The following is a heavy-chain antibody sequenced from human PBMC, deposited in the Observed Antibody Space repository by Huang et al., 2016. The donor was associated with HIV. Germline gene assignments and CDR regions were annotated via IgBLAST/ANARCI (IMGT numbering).Heavy chain of an antibody. CDR1: GYTFTNYD. D-gene: IGHD2-15*01. CDR3: ARTVVTGGALHL. V-gene: IGHV1-8*03. Sequence: QVQLVQSGAEVKKPGASVKVSCKASGYTFTNYDINWVRQATGQGLEWMGCINSRSGVPDSAQKFQARVTISRNTSIDTVYMELSSLRSEDTAVYYCARTVVTGGALHLWGQGTMVTVSA. J-gene: IGHJ3*01. CDR2: INSRSGVP.